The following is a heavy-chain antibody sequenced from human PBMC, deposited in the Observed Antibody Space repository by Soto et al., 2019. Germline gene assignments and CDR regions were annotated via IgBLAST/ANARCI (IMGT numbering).Heavy chain of an antibody. J-gene: IGHJ6*02. D-gene: IGHD6-13*01. CDR1: GYTFTSYG. CDR3: ARDQGLAAAGYYYYYGMDV. V-gene: IGHV1-18*01. Sequence: GASVKVSCKASGYTFTSYGISWVRQAPGQGLEWMEWISAYNGNTNYAQKFQGWVTMTRDTSISTAYMELSRLRSDDTAVYYCARDQGLAAAGYYYYYGMDVWGQGTTVTVSS. CDR2: ISAYNGNT.